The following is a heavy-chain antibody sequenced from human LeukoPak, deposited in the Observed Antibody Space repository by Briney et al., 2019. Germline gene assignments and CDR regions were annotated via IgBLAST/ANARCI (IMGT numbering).Heavy chain of an antibody. CDR3: ARLAGRIIAAAGTDAFDI. CDR2: IYPGDSDT. D-gene: IGHD6-13*01. J-gene: IGHJ3*02. Sequence: TGESLKISCKGSGYSFTSYWIGWVRQMPGKGLEWMGIIYPGDSDTRYSPSFQGQVTISADKSISTAYLQWSSLKASDTAMYYCARLAGRIIAAAGTDAFDIWGQGTMVTVSS. CDR1: GYSFTSYW. V-gene: IGHV5-51*01.